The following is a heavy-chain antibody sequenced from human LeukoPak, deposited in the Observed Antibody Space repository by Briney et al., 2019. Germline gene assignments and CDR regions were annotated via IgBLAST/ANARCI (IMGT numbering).Heavy chain of an antibody. Sequence: GGSLRPSCAASGFTFSSYGMHCVRQAPGKWLEWVAFIRYDGSNKYYADSVKGRFTISRDNSKNTLYLQMKSLRAEDTAVYYCAKGRGYSYGLPFLCWGQGTMVTVST. CDR3: AKGRGYSYGLPFLC. CDR1: GFTFSSYG. D-gene: IGHD5-18*01. J-gene: IGHJ4*02. CDR2: IRYDGSNK. V-gene: IGHV3-30*02.